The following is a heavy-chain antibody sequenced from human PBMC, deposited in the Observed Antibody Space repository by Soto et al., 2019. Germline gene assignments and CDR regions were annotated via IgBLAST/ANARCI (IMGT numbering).Heavy chain of an antibody. J-gene: IGHJ5*02. D-gene: IGHD3-22*01. CDR1: GGSISSYY. Sequence: SETLSLTCTVSGGSISSYYWSWIRQPPGKGLEWIGYIYYSGSTNYNPSLKSRVTISVDTSKNQFSLKLSSVTAADTAVYYCARQDSSGYYPTLRNWFDHWGQEPRSPSPQ. CDR3: ARQDSSGYYPTLRNWFDH. V-gene: IGHV4-59*08. CDR2: IYYSGST.